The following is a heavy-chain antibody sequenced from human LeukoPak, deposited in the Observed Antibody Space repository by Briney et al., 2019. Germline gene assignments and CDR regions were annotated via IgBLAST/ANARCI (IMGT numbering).Heavy chain of an antibody. V-gene: IGHV1-69*04. CDR1: GGTFSSYA. D-gene: IGHD3-22*01. CDR2: IIPILGIA. CDR3: ASSYTYYYDSSGYSGGH. Sequence: GASAKVSCKASGGTFSSYAISWVRQAPGQGLEWMGRIIPILGIANYSQKFQGRVTITADKSTSTAYMELSSLRSEDTAVYYCASSYTYYYDSSGYSGGHWGQGTLVTVSS. J-gene: IGHJ4*02.